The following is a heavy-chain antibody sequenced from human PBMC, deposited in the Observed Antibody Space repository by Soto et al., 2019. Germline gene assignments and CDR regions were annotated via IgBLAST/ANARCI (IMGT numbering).Heavy chain of an antibody. J-gene: IGHJ1*01. Sequence: GGSLRLSCEASVFTFSSYWMTWVRQAPGKGLEWVANIKQDGSEKYYVDSVKGRFTISRDNAKNSLSLQMNSLRVEDTAVYYGAEEGNRVRGRGWWVQGTLGTVSS. CDR1: VFTFSSYW. V-gene: IGHV3-7*03. CDR3: AEEGNRVRGRGW. D-gene: IGHD3-10*01. CDR2: IKQDGSEK.